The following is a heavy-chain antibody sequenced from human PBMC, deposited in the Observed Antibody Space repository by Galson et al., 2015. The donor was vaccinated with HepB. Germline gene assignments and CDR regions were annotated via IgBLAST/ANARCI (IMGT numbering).Heavy chain of an antibody. V-gene: IGHV1-69*13. CDR3: AREERDTPYWYFDL. D-gene: IGHD5-18*01. CDR1: GGTFSSYA. J-gene: IGHJ2*01. Sequence: SVKVSCKASGGTFSSYAISWVRQAPGQGLEWMGGIIPIFGTANYAQKFQGRVTITADESTSTAYMELSSLRSEDTAVYYCAREERDTPYWYFDLWGRGTLVTVSS. CDR2: IIPIFGTA.